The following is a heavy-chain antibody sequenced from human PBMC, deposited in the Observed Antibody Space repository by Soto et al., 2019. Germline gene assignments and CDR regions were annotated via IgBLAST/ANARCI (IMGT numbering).Heavy chain of an antibody. J-gene: IGHJ6*02. D-gene: IGHD3-22*01. CDR2: FDPEDGET. CDR1: GYTLTELS. V-gene: IGHV1-24*01. Sequence: ASVKVSCKVSGYTLTELSMHWVRQAPGKGLEWMGGFDPEDGETIYAQKFQGRVTMTEDTSTDTAYMELSSLRSEDTAVYYCAADRGYYDNYYYYGMDVWGQGTTVTVSS. CDR3: AADRGYYDNYYYYGMDV.